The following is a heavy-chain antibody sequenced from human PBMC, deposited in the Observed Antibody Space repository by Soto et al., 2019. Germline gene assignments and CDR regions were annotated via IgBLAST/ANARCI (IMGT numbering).Heavy chain of an antibody. CDR2: IYYSGST. CDR1: GGSISSGGYY. CDR3: ANHRLGPGFHYYYMDV. V-gene: IGHV4-31*03. Sequence: SETLSLTCTVSGGSISSGGYYWSWIRQHPGKGLEWIGYIYYSGSTYYNPSLMSRVTMSVDTSKNQFSLKLTSVTAADTAVYYCANHRLGPGFHYYYMDVCGKGTTVTVSS. J-gene: IGHJ6*03.